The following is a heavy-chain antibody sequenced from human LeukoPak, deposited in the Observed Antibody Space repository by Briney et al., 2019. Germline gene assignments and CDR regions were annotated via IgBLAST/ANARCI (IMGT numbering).Heavy chain of an antibody. CDR2: IYHSGST. J-gene: IGHJ5*02. Sequence: QPSETLSLTCAVSGGSISSGGYSWSWIRQPPGKGLEWIGYIYHSGSTYYNPSLKSRVTISVDRSKNQFSLKLSSVTAADTAVYYCARAEWLRWNWFDPWGQGTLVTVSS. CDR1: GGSISSGGYS. CDR3: ARAEWLRWNWFDP. D-gene: IGHD5-12*01. V-gene: IGHV4-30-2*01.